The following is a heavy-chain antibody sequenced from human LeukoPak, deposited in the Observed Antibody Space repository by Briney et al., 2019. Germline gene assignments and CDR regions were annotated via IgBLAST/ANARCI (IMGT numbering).Heavy chain of an antibody. CDR2: IKGDGSEK. CDR1: GFTFSSYW. CDR3: AKLIPVIAVAGTDY. Sequence: GGSLRLSCAASGFTFSSYWMTWVRQAPGKGLEWVGNIKGDGSEKYYVDSVKGRFTISRDNAKNSLYLQMNSLRAEDTAVYYCAKLIPVIAVAGTDYWGQGTLVTVSS. D-gene: IGHD6-19*01. J-gene: IGHJ4*02. V-gene: IGHV3-7*01.